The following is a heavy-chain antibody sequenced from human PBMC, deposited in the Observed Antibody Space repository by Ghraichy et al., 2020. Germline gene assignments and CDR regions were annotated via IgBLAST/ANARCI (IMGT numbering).Heavy chain of an antibody. Sequence: SETLSLTCAVSGGSISSSNWWSWVRQPPGKGLEWIGEIYHSGSTNYNPSLKSRVTISVDKSKNQFSLKLSSVTAADTAVYYCARGSPTDYYDSSGYLGAFDIWGQGTMVTVSS. CDR2: IYHSGST. CDR1: GGSISSSNW. D-gene: IGHD3-22*01. J-gene: IGHJ3*02. CDR3: ARGSPTDYYDSSGYLGAFDI. V-gene: IGHV4-4*02.